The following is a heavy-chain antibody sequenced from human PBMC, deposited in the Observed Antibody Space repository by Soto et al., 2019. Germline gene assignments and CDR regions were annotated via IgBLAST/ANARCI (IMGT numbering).Heavy chain of an antibody. J-gene: IGHJ5*02. Sequence: LSLTCTVSGGSISSGDYYWSWIRQPPGKGLEWIGYIYYSGSTNYNPSLKSRVTISVDTSKNQFSLKLSSVTAADTAVYYCARENLYDFWSGYYRNWFDPWGQGTLVTVSS. CDR1: GGSISSGDYY. CDR3: ARENLYDFWSGYYRNWFDP. D-gene: IGHD3-3*01. V-gene: IGHV4-61*08. CDR2: IYYSGST.